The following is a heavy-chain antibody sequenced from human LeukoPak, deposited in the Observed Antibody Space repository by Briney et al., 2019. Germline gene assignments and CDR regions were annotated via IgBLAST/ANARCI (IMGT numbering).Heavy chain of an antibody. CDR3: ARHGYYYDSSGYYLEYFQH. J-gene: IGHJ1*01. Sequence: PGGSLRLSCAASGFTFSSYSMNWVRQAPGKGLEWVSSISSSSSYIYYADSVKGRFTISRDNAKNSLYLQMNSLRAEDTAVYYCARHGYYYDSSGYYLEYFQHWGQGTLVTVSS. D-gene: IGHD3-22*01. CDR1: GFTFSSYS. CDR2: ISSSSSYI. V-gene: IGHV3-21*01.